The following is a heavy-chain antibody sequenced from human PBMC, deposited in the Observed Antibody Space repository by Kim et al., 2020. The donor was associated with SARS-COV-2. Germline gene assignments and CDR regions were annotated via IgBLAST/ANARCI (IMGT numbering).Heavy chain of an antibody. V-gene: IGHV4-34*01. Sequence: SETLSLTCAVYGGSFSGYYWSWIRQPPGKGLEWIGEINHSGSTNYNPSLKSRVTISVDTSKNQFSLKLSSVTAADTAVYYCARHSCIAVAGTLVWDYYYYMDVWGTGTTVTVSS. CDR2: INHSGST. D-gene: IGHD6-19*01. CDR1: GGSFSGYY. CDR3: ARHSCIAVAGTLVWDYYYYMDV. J-gene: IGHJ6*03.